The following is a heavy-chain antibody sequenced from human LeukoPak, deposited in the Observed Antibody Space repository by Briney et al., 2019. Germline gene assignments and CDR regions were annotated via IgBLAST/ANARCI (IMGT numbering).Heavy chain of an antibody. J-gene: IGHJ4*02. CDR3: ASTTESYDRSGYWVYYFDY. CDR2: ISSSSSYI. V-gene: IGHV3-21*04. D-gene: IGHD3-22*01. CDR1: GFTFSSYS. Sequence: GGSLRLSCAASGFTFSSYSMNWVRQAPGKGLEWVSSISSSSSYIYYADSVKGRFTISRDNSKNTLYLQMNRLRAEDTAVYYCASTTESYDRSGYWVYYFDYWGQGTLVTVSS.